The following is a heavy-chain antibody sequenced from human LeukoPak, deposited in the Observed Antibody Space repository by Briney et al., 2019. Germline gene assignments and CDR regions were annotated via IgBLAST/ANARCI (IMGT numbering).Heavy chain of an antibody. CDR1: GFNFNTYT. V-gene: IGHV3-21*01. D-gene: IGHD4-17*01. Sequence: PGGSLRLSCAASGFNFNTYTMSWVRQAPGKGLEWVSSITCCGPDITYGDSVTGRFTISRDNTKNALYVQMESLRVEDTAVYYCARAREDYGDFGYWGQGTVVTVSS. CDR2: ITCCGPDI. J-gene: IGHJ4*02. CDR3: ARAREDYGDFGY.